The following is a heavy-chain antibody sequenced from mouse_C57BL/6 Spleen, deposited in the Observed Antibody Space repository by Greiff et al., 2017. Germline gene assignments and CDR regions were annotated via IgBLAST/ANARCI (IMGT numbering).Heavy chain of an antibody. Sequence: DVKLVESGGGLVQPKGSLKLSCAASGFSFNTYAMNWVRQAPGKGLEWVARIRSKSNNYATYYADSVKDRFTISRDDSESMLYLQMNNLKTEDTAMYYCVRHGDYAGYFDYWGQGTTLTVSS. CDR1: GFSFNTYA. CDR3: VRHGDYAGYFDY. J-gene: IGHJ2*01. CDR2: IRSKSNNYAT. D-gene: IGHD2-13*01. V-gene: IGHV10-1*01.